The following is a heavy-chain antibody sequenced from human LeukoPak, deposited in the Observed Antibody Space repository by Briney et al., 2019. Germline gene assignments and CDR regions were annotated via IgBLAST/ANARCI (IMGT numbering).Heavy chain of an antibody. Sequence: GGSLRLSCVAPGFTFSGSAMHWVRQASGKGLEWVGRIRSKANSYATAYAASVKGRFTISRDDSKNTAYLQMNSLKTEDTAVYYCTRSIVATIGAFDYWGQGTLVTVSS. CDR3: TRSIVATIGAFDY. CDR1: GFTFSGSA. V-gene: IGHV3-73*01. J-gene: IGHJ4*02. CDR2: IRSKANSYAT. D-gene: IGHD5-12*01.